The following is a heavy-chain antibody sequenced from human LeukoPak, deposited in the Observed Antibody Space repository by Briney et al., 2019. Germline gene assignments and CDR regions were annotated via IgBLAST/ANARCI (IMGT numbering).Heavy chain of an antibody. V-gene: IGHV3-66*01. CDR1: GFTVSSNY. CDR2: IYSGGST. CDR3: ARGVRAAYYFDY. J-gene: IGHJ4*02. D-gene: IGHD6-13*01. Sequence: GGSLRLSCVASGFTVSSNYMSWVRQAPGKGLEWVSVIYSGGSTYYADSVKGRFTISRDNSKNTLYLQMNSLRAEDTAVYYCARGVRAAYYFDYWGQGTLVTVSS.